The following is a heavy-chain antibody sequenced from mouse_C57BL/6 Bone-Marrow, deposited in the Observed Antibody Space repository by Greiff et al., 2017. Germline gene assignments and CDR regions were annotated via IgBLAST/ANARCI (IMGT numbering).Heavy chain of an antibody. CDR2: VNPNNGGT. J-gene: IGHJ2*01. CDR3: ARRSAQAPYYFDY. CDR1: VYTFTDYY. Sequence: VQLQQSGPELVKPVASVKISCKSSVYTFTDYYMNWVKQSHGKSLEWIGDVNPNNGGTSYNQKFKGKATLTVDKSSSTAYMELRSLTSEDSAVYYCARRSAQAPYYFDYWGQGTTLTVSS. V-gene: IGHV1-26*01. D-gene: IGHD3-2*02.